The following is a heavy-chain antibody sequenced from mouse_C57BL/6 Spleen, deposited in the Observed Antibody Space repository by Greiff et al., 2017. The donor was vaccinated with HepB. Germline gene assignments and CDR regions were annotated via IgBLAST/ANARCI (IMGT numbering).Heavy chain of an antibody. J-gene: IGHJ1*03. D-gene: IGHD1-1*01. Sequence: VQLKESGPELVKPGASVKISCKASGYSFTDYNMNWVKQSNGKSLEWIGVINPNYGTTSYNQKFKGKATLTVDQSSSTAYMQLNSLTSEDSAVYYCAREGATTVVASRYFDVWGTGTTVTVSS. V-gene: IGHV1-39*01. CDR2: INPNYGTT. CDR3: AREGATTVVASRYFDV. CDR1: GYSFTDYN.